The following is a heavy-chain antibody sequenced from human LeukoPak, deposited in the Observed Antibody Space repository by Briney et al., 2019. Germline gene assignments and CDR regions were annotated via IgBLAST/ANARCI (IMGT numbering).Heavy chain of an antibody. CDR3: ARHLITMVRGVIIDRFDP. CDR2: INHSGST. J-gene: IGHJ5*02. D-gene: IGHD3-10*01. Sequence: SETLSLTCAVYGGSFSGYYWSWIRQPPGKGLEWIGEINHSGSTNYNPSLRSRVTISVDTSKNQFSLKLSSVTAADTAVYYCARHLITMVRGVIIDRFDPWGQGTLVTVSS. CDR1: GGSFSGYY. V-gene: IGHV4-34*01.